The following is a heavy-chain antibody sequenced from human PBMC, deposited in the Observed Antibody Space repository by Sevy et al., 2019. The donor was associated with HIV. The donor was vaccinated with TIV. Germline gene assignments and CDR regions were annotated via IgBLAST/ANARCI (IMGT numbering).Heavy chain of an antibody. D-gene: IGHD2-2*01. CDR1: GFTFSSYA. CDR2: ISYDGSNK. V-gene: IGHV3-30-3*01. CDR3: ARGVHIVVVPAAISARWFDP. Sequence: GGSLRLSCAASGFTFSSYAMHWVRQAPGKGLEWVAVISYDGSNKYYADSVKGRFTISRDNSKNTLYLQMNSLRAEDTAVYYCARGVHIVVVPAAISARWFDPWGQGTLVTVSS. J-gene: IGHJ5*02.